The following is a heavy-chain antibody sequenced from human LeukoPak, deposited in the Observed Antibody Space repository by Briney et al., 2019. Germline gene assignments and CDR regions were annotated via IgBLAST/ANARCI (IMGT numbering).Heavy chain of an antibody. CDR1: GYTFTGYH. D-gene: IGHD6-13*01. CDR2: INPNSGGT. V-gene: IGHV1-2*02. J-gene: IGHJ4*02. Sequence: ASVEVSCKASGYTFTGYHMHWVRQAPGQGLEWMGWINPNSGGTNYAQKFQGRVTMTRDTSISTAYMELSRLRSDDTAVYYCAGGSPIAAASCFDYWGQGTLVTVSS. CDR3: AGGSPIAAASCFDY.